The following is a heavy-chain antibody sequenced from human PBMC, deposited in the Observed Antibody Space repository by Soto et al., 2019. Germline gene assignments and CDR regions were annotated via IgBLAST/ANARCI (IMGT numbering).Heavy chain of an antibody. V-gene: IGHV1-8*01. J-gene: IGHJ6*03. D-gene: IGHD3-3*01. CDR2: MNPNSGNT. CDR1: GYTFTSYD. CDR3: ARVRGLRFGVAIFMDV. Sequence: QVQLVQSGAEVKKPGASVKVSCKASGYTFTSYDINWVRQATGQGLEWMGWMNPNSGNTGYAQKFQGRVTMTRNTSISTAYMELSSLRSEDTAVYYCARVRGLRFGVAIFMDVWGKGTTVTVSS.